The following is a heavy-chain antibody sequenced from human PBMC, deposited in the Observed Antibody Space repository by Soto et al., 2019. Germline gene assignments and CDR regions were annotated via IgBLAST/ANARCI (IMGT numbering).Heavy chain of an antibody. Sequence: EVQLVESGGGLVQPGGSLRLSCAASGFTFSSYWMHWVRQTPGKGLVWVSRINSDGSTTTYADSVKGRFAISRDNAKNMVYPQMSSLRAEDTAVYYCARGASSAWYVDYWGQGTLVTVSS. V-gene: IGHV3-74*01. CDR2: INSDGSTT. J-gene: IGHJ4*02. CDR1: GFTFSSYW. CDR3: ARGASSAWYVDY. D-gene: IGHD6-19*01.